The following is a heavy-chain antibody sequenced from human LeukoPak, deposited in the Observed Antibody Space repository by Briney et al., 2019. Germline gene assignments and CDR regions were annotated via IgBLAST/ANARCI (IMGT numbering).Heavy chain of an antibody. D-gene: IGHD6-13*01. Sequence: GGSLRLSCAASGFTFSSYAMSWVRQAPGKGLEWVSAISGSGGSTYYADSVKGRFTISRDNSKNTLYLQMNSLRAEDTAVYYCACPFPRSSWQYYFDYWGQGTLVTVSS. J-gene: IGHJ4*02. CDR3: ACPFPRSSWQYYFDY. V-gene: IGHV3-23*01. CDR2: ISGSGGST. CDR1: GFTFSSYA.